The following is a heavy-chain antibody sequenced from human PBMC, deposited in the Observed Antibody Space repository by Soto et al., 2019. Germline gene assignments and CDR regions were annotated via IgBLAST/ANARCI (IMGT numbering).Heavy chain of an antibody. V-gene: IGHV4-31*03. CDR3: ARRPTGDGYWFDP. Sequence: SETLSLTCTVSGDSISDTCYYWTWIRQSPGKGLEWIGFIYYTGNAYYNPYNPSLESRVSISIDTSKNQFSLKLTSVTAADTAVYYCARRPTGDGYWFDPWGPGTLVTVSS. CDR2: IYYTGNA. D-gene: IGHD7-27*01. J-gene: IGHJ5*02. CDR1: GDSISDTCYY.